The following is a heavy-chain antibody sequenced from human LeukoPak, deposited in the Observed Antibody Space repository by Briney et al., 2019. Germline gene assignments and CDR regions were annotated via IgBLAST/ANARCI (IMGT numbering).Heavy chain of an antibody. CDR3: AKDWGARGCCGDYFDY. D-gene: IGHD1-26*01. Sequence: GGSLRLSCAASGFMFSEYGMHWVRQTPGKGREGVAFICDDGTKKSFADSVKGRFTISRDNSKNTVSLQMNSLRSDDTGVYYCAKDWGARGCCGDYFDYWGQGSLVAVSS. CDR1: GFMFSEYG. J-gene: IGHJ4*02. CDR2: ICDDGTKK. V-gene: IGHV3-30*02.